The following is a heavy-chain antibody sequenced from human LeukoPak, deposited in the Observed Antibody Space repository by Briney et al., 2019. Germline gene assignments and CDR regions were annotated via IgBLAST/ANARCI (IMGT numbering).Heavy chain of an antibody. CDR1: GYTFTSYG. CDR3: ARDENCSSTSCRYYYYGMDV. Sequence: ASVKVSCKASGYTFTSYGISWVRQAPGRGLEWMGWISAYNGNTNYAQKLQGRVTMTTDTSTSTAYMELRSLRSDDTAVYYCARDENCSSTSCRYYYYGMDVWGQGTTVTVSS. J-gene: IGHJ6*02. D-gene: IGHD2-2*01. CDR2: ISAYNGNT. V-gene: IGHV1-18*01.